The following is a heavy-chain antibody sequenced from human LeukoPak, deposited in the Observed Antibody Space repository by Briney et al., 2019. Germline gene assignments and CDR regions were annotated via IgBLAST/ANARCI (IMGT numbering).Heavy chain of an antibody. CDR2: IYYSGST. CDR3: AGSGGGDYDNWFDP. CDR1: GGSISSSSYY. D-gene: IGHD4-17*01. V-gene: IGHV4-39*07. Sequence: PSETLSLTCTVSGGSISSSSYYWGWIRQPPGMGLEWIVSIYYSGSTYYNPSLKSRVTISVDTSKNQFSLKLSSVTAADTAVYYCAGSGGGDYDNWFDPWGQGTLVTVSS. J-gene: IGHJ5*02.